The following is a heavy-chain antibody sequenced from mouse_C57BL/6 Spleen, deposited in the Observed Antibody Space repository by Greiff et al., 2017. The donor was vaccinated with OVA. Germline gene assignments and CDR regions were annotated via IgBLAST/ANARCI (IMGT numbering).Heavy chain of an antibody. J-gene: IGHJ3*01. CDR1: GYTFTEYT. CDR3: ARHEDGWYLGSY. Sequence: QVQLQQSGAELVKPGASVKLSCKASGYTFTEYTIHWVKQRSGQGLEWIGWFYPGSGSITYNEKFTDKATLTADKSSNKVYMEVSRLTSEDSAVYFCARHEDGWYLGSYWGQGTLVTVSA. D-gene: IGHD2-1*01. V-gene: IGHV1-62-2*01. CDR2: FYPGSGSI.